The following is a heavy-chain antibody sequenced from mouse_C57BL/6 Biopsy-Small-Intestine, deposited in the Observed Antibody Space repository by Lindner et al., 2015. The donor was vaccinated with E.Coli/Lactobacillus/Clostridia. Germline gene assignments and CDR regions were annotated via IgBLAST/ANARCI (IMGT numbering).Heavy chain of an antibody. J-gene: IGHJ2*01. CDR3: ARGTTDPY. Sequence: VQLQESGAELARPGASVKLSCKASGYTFTSYGISWVRQRTGQGLEWIGEIYPRGGSTYYNEKFKGKATLTADKSSSTAYMELRSLSSEDSAVYFCARGTTDPYWGQGTTLTVSS. CDR2: IYPRGGST. CDR1: GYTFTSYG. D-gene: IGHD1-1*01. V-gene: IGHV1-81*01.